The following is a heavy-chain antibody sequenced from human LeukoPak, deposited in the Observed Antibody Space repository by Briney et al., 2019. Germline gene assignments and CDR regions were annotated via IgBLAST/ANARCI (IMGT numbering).Heavy chain of an antibody. J-gene: IGHJ4*02. Sequence: PGGSLRLSCAASGFTFSSYSMNWVHQAPGKGLEWVSSISSSSSYIYYADSVKGRFTISRDNAKNSLYLQMNTLRAEDTAVYYCAAHPSSAYWGRGTLVTVSS. D-gene: IGHD6-6*01. CDR3: AAHPSSAY. CDR2: ISSSSSYI. CDR1: GFTFSSYS. V-gene: IGHV3-21*04.